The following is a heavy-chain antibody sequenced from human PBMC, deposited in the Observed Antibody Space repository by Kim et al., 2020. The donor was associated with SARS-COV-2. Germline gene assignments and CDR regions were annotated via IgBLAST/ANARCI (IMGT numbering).Heavy chain of an antibody. CDR1: GFTFSSYA. D-gene: IGHD6-13*01. CDR3: ARSDSSSWYSYYYYYGMDV. CDR2: ISYDGSNK. J-gene: IGHJ6*02. Sequence: GGSLRLSCAASGFTFSSYAMHWVRQAPGKGLEWVAVISYDGSNKYYADSVKGRFTISRDNSKNTLYLQMNSLRAEDTAVYYCARSDSSSWYSYYYYYGMDVWGQGTTVTVSS. V-gene: IGHV3-30-3*01.